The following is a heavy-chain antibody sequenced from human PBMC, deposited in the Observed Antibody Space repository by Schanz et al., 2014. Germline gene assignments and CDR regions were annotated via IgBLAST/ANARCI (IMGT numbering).Heavy chain of an antibody. J-gene: IGHJ4*02. V-gene: IGHV3-21*01. CDR3: ARDRRNADLDY. D-gene: IGHD1-1*01. CDR2: ISTSGTYM. CDR1: GFTFTNYA. Sequence: VQLVDSGGGLVKPGGSLRLSCAASGFTFTNYAMSWVRQAPGRGLEWVSSISTSGTYMYIADSLKGRFTISRDNAKNSLYLEMNSLRAEDTALYYCARDRRNADLDYWGQGTLVTVSS.